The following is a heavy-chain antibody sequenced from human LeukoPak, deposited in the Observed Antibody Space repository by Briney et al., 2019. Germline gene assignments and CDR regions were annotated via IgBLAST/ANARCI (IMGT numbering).Heavy chain of an antibody. Sequence: GGSLRLSCAASGFTFSSYAMSWVRQAPGKGLEWVSVISGSGGSTYYVDSVKGRFTISRDNSKNTLYLQMNSLRAEDTAVYYCAKDRHYYDSSGFYDAFDIWGQGTMVTVSS. D-gene: IGHD3-22*01. V-gene: IGHV3-23*01. CDR1: GFTFSSYA. J-gene: IGHJ3*02. CDR2: ISGSGGST. CDR3: AKDRHYYDSSGFYDAFDI.